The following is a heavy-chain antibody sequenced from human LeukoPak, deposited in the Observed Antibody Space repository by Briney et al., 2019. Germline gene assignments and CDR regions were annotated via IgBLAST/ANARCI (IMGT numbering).Heavy chain of an antibody. J-gene: IGHJ3*02. Sequence: ASVKVSCKASGYTFTSYYMHWVRQAPGQGLEWMGIINPSGGSTSYAQKFQGRVTMTRDTSTSTVYMELSSLRSEDTAVYYCAREGAQWELLSRAFDIWGQGTMVTVSS. V-gene: IGHV1-46*01. CDR1: GYTFTSYY. CDR2: INPSGGST. D-gene: IGHD1-26*01. CDR3: AREGAQWELLSRAFDI.